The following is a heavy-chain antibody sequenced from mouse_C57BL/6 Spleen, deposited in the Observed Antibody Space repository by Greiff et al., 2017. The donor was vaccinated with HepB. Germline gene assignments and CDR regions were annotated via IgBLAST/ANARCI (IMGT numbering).Heavy chain of an antibody. V-gene: IGHV1-80*01. D-gene: IGHD1-1*01. CDR3: ARATVYYGSSSYAMDY. CDR2: IYPGDGDT. J-gene: IGHJ4*01. Sequence: QVQLQQSGAELVKPGASVKISCKASGYAFSSYWMNWVKQRPGKGLEWIGQIYPGDGDTNYNGKFKGKATLTADKSSSTAYMQLSSLTSEDSAVYFCARATVYYGSSSYAMDYWGQGTSVTVSS. CDR1: GYAFSSYW.